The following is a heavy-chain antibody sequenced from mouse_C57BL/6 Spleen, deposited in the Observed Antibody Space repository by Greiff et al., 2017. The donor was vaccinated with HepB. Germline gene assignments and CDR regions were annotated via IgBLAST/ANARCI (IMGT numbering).Heavy chain of an antibody. CDR3: ASDGCCMYYGNFAWFAY. V-gene: IGHV3-1*01. D-gene: IGHD2-1*01. CDR1: GYSITSGYD. CDR2: ISYSGST. J-gene: IGHJ3*01. Sequence: VQLQESGPGMVKPSQSLSLTCTVTGYSITSGYDWHWIRHFPENKLEWMGYISYSGSTNYNPSLKSRISITHDTSTNHFFLKLNSVTTEDTATYYCASDGCCMYYGNFAWFAYWGQGTLVTVSA.